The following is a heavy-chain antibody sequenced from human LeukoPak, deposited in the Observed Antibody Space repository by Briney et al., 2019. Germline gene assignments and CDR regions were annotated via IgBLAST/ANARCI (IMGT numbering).Heavy chain of an antibody. CDR1: GGTFSSYA. J-gene: IGHJ6*03. CDR3: ARGYVDTAMVAYYYYYMDV. V-gene: IGHV1-69*05. CDR2: IIPIFGTA. D-gene: IGHD5-18*01. Sequence: SVKVSCKASGGTFSSYAISWVRQAPGQGLEWVGGIIPIFGTANYAQKFQGRVTITTNESTSTAYMELSSLRSEDTAVYYCARGYVDTAMVAYYYYYMDVWGKGTTVTVSS.